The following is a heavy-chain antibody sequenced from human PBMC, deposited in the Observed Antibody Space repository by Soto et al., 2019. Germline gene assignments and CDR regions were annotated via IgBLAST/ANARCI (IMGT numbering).Heavy chain of an antibody. CDR3: ARYPNPTVAGLPFDL. V-gene: IGHV3-7*03. CDR2: TRQDGGQE. D-gene: IGHD6-19*01. CDR1: GFTFSSYW. J-gene: IGHJ4*02. Sequence: GGSLRLSWAASGFTFSSYWMSWVRQAPGKGLEWVAHTRQDGGQEYYVDSVKGRFTISRDNAKNSLYLQMNSLRVEDTAVYYCARYPNPTVAGLPFDLWGQGTLVTVSS.